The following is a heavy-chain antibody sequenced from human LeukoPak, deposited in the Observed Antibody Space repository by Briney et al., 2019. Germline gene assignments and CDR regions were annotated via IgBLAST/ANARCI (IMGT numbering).Heavy chain of an antibody. J-gene: IGHJ5*02. CDR1: GFTFNTYW. V-gene: IGHV3-7*01. CDR2: IKQDGSEK. D-gene: IGHD3-10*01. CDR3: ARLPKSGSYYNTFDP. Sequence: PGGSLRLSCAASGFTFNTYWMSWVRQAPGKGLEWVANIKQDGSEKYYVDSVEGRFTISRENARNSLYLQMNGLRAEDTAVYYCARLPKSGSYYNTFDPWGQGTLVTVSS.